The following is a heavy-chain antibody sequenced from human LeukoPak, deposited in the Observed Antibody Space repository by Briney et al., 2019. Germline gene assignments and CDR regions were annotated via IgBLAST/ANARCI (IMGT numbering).Heavy chain of an antibody. CDR3: ARVVRFPNDFIIPYYYYYMDV. V-gene: IGHV6-1*01. CDR2: TYYRSKWYN. Sequence: SQTLSLTCAISGDSVSTNSAAWNWIRQSPSRGLEWLGRTYYRSKWYNDYAVSVKSRITINPDTSKNQFSLQLNSVTPEDTAVYYCARVVRFPNDFIIPYYYYYMDVWGKGTTVTVSS. D-gene: IGHD3-16*01. CDR1: GDSVSTNSAA. J-gene: IGHJ6*03.